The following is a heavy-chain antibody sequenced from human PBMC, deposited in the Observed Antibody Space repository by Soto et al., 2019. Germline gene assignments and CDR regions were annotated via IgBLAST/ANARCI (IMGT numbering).Heavy chain of an antibody. V-gene: IGHV1-2*04. D-gene: IGHD6-13*01. CDR2: INPNSGGK. CDR3: ARDLGSSSWPYYYGMDV. Sequence: ASVKVSCKASGYTFTGYYMHWVRQAPGQGLEWMGWINPNSGGKNYAQKFQGWVTMTRDTSISTAYMELSRLRSDDTAVYYCARDLGSSSWPYYYGMDVWGQGTTVTVSS. CDR1: GYTFTGYY. J-gene: IGHJ6*02.